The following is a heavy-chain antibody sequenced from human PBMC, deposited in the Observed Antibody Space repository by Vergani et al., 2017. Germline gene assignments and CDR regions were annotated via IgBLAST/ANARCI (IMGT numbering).Heavy chain of an antibody. CDR3: ARHKEQMVPGNYYYYYYMDV. V-gene: IGHV4-39*01. CDR2: IYYSGHT. Sequence: QLQESGPGLVKPSETLSLTCTVSGGPIRSTFYYWGWIRQPPGKGLEWIGTIYYSGHTYYKPSLKTRVTISVETSKNQLSLKLNSVTAADTAVYYCARHKEQMVPGNYYYYYYMDVWGKGTTVTVSS. J-gene: IGHJ6*03. D-gene: IGHD6-13*01. CDR1: GGPIRSTFYY.